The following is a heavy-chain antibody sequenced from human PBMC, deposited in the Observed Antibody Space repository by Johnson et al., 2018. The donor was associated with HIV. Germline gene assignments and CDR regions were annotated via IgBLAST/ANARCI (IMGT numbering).Heavy chain of an antibody. V-gene: IGHV3-66*01. CDR2: LFSGGTT. CDR3: ARACRDGYTCDVYYI. D-gene: IGHD5-24*01. Sequence: MQLVESGGGLDQPGGSLRLSCTASRFIVSSNYMTWLRQAPGGGLEWVSVLFSGGTTYYADSVNGRFTISRDNARNTLYLQMNRLRAEDTAVYHCARACRDGYTCDVYYIWGQGTMVTVSS. CDR1: RFIVSSNY. J-gene: IGHJ3*02.